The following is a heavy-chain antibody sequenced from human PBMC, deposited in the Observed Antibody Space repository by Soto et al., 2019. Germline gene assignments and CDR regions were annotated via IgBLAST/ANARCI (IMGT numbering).Heavy chain of an antibody. V-gene: IGHV3-53*01. J-gene: IGHJ3*02. CDR3: ARDPTVSIHPFDI. D-gene: IGHD5-18*01. CDR1: GFSVSDNY. Sequence: EVQLVESGGGLIQPGGSLRLSCTASGFSVSDNYMNWVRQAPGKGLEWVSIIYSFGTTYYAESVKGRFTISKDNSKNTVYLQMTSPRAEDTAIYYCARDPTVSIHPFDIWGQGTMVTVSS. CDR2: IYSFGTT.